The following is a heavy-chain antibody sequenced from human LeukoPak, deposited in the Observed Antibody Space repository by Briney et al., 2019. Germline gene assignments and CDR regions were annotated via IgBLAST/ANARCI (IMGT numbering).Heavy chain of an antibody. Sequence: SETLSLTCTVSGGSIRGSNYYWGWIRQPPGKGLVWIERNYHSGSTYYDPSLKSRVTISVDTSKNQFSLKLSSVTAADTAVYYCARLYCSSTSCYRWDAFDIWGQGTMVTVCS. D-gene: IGHD2-2*01. V-gene: IGHV4-39*07. CDR1: GGSIRGSNYY. CDR2: NYHSGST. J-gene: IGHJ3*02. CDR3: ARLYCSSTSCYRWDAFDI.